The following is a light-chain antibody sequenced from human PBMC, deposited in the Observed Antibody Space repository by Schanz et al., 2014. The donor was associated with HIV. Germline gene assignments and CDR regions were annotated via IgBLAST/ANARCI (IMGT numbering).Light chain of an antibody. V-gene: IGLV1-40*01. CDR3: QSFDSSLNGVL. J-gene: IGLJ3*02. Sequence: QSVLTQPPSVSAAPGQRVTISCTGSRSNIGAGYDVHWYQHLPGTAPKLLIYANNNRPSGVPDRFSGSKSGTSASLAISGLQSEDEADYFCQSFDSSLNGVLFGGGTKLTVL. CDR1: RSNIGAGYD. CDR2: ANN.